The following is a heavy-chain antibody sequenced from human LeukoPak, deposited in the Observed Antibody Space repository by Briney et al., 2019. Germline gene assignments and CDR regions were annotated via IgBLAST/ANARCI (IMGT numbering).Heavy chain of an antibody. CDR3: ASSGYYFGLDY. Sequence: SEILSLTCTVSGGSISSSSYYWGWIRQPPGKGLEWIGSIYYSGSTYYNPSLKSRVTISVDTSKNQFSLKLSSVTAADTAVYYCASSGYYFGLDYWGQGTLVTVSS. CDR2: IYYSGST. J-gene: IGHJ4*02. D-gene: IGHD3-22*01. CDR1: GGSISSSSYY. V-gene: IGHV4-39*07.